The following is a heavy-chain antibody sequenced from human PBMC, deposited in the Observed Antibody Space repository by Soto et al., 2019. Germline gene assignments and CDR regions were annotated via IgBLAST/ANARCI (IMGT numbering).Heavy chain of an antibody. D-gene: IGHD1-26*01. CDR1: GFSLTSSGVG. V-gene: IGHV2-5*02. CDR3: AHRLTRYSWNYVFFDD. Sequence: QITLMESGPPLVKPTQTLTLTCTFSGFSLTSSGVGVGWSRQPPGKALEWLALIYWDDDKRYSPSLKSRLTVTKDTSKTQVVLTLTNVDPVDTATYYCAHRLTRYSWNYVFFDDWGQGTLVTVSS. CDR2: IYWDDDK. J-gene: IGHJ4*02.